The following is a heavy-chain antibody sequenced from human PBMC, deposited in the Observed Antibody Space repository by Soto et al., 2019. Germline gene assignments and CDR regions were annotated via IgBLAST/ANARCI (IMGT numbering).Heavy chain of an antibody. J-gene: IGHJ4*02. Sequence: QVQLVQSGAEVRKPGSSVKVSCKASGGTFSRHAISWVRQAPGQGLEWMGGIIPIFGTANHAQKFQGRVTIIADESTSTVYMELSSLRSEDTAMYYCARGIVGASGWGQGTLVTVSS. D-gene: IGHD1-26*01. CDR2: IIPIFGTA. CDR1: GGTFSRHA. V-gene: IGHV1-69*01. CDR3: ARGIVGASG.